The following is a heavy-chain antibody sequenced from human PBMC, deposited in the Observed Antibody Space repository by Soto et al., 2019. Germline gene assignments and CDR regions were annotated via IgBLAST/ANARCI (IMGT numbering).Heavy chain of an antibody. D-gene: IGHD3-22*01. CDR3: ARSSYYHDSSGYPDWFDP. V-gene: IGHV1-18*01. Sequence: ASVKVSCKASGYTFTSYGISWVRQAPGQGLEWMGWISAYNGNTNYAQKLQGRVTMTTDTSTSTAYMELRSLRSDDTAVYYRARSSYYHDSSGYPDWFDPWGQGTMVTVSS. CDR1: GYTFTSYG. J-gene: IGHJ5*02. CDR2: ISAYNGNT.